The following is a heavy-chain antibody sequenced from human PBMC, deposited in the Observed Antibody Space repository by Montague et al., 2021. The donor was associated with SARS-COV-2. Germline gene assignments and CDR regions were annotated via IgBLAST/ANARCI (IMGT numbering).Heavy chain of an antibody. Sequence: SETLSLTCTVSGGSISSYYWNWIRQSPGKGLEWIGYINYSGSANYNPSLKSRVTISVDTSKNQFSLCLSSVTAADSAVYYCARLRRGTYYVSFDPWGQGALVSVSS. V-gene: IGHV4-59*12. CDR2: INYSGSA. D-gene: IGHD1-26*01. CDR1: GGSISSYY. CDR3: ARLRRGTYYVSFDP. J-gene: IGHJ5*02.